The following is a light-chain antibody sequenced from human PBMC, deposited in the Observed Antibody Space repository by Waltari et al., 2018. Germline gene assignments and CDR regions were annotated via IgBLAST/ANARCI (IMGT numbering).Light chain of an antibody. Sequence: IVMTQSPDPLAASLGERATLHCKSSQSVLYSSDNRNSFAWYQQKPGQPPELLIYWASTRESGVPDRFSGSGSGTDFTLTISSLQAEDVAVYYCQQYYTTPFTFGPGTKVDI. CDR2: WAS. CDR3: QQYYTTPFT. J-gene: IGKJ3*01. CDR1: QSVLYSSDNRNS. V-gene: IGKV4-1*01.